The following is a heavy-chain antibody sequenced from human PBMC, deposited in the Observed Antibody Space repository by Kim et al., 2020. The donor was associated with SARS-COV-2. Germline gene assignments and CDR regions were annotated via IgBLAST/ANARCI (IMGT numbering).Heavy chain of an antibody. V-gene: IGHV3-7*01. CDR2: IKEDGTEK. Sequence: GGSLRLSCVASGFSFSTNWMSFVRQAPGKGLEWVAKIKEDGTEKYYVESVEGRFTISRDNAKNSLFLHMNSLSAEDTAVYYCARDRKYSLDYWGQGTLVTVSS. CDR1: GFSFSTNW. D-gene: IGHD2-15*01. CDR3: ARDRKYSLDY. J-gene: IGHJ4*02.